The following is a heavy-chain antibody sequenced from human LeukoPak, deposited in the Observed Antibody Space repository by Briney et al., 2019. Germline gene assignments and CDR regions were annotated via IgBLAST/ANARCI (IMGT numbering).Heavy chain of an antibody. CDR1: GGTFSSYA. V-gene: IGHV1-69*04. Sequence: AASVKVSCKASGGTFSSYAISWVRQAPGQGLEWMGRIIPILGIANYAQKFQGRVTITADKSTSTAYMELSSLRSEDTAVYYCARMDSDSSGYYFDYWGQGTLVTVSS. D-gene: IGHD3-22*01. J-gene: IGHJ4*02. CDR2: IIPILGIA. CDR3: ARMDSDSSGYYFDY.